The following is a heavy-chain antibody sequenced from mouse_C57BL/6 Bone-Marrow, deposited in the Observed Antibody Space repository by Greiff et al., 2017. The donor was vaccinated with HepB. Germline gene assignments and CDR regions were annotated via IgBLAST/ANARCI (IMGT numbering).Heavy chain of an antibody. CDR2: IDPNSGGT. D-gene: IGHD1-1*01. V-gene: IGHV1-72*01. J-gene: IGHJ1*03. CDR1: GYTFTSYW. Sequence: QVQLKQPGAELVKPGASVKLSCKASGYTFTSYWMHWVKQRPGRGLEWIGRIDPNSGGTKYNEKFKNKATLTVDKPSSTAYMQLSSLTSEDSAVYYWARRDYYGSSYWYFDVWGTGTTVTVSS. CDR3: ARRDYYGSSYWYFDV.